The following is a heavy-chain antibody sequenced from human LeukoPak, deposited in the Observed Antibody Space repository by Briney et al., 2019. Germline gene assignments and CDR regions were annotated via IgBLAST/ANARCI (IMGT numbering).Heavy chain of an antibody. CDR3: ATDAGIAVTGLPFF. Sequence: ASVKVSCKVSGYTLTELSMHWVRQAPGKGLEWMGGFDPEDGETIYAQKFQGRVTMTTDTSTSTAYMELRYLRSDDTAVYYCATDAGIAVTGLPFFWGQGTLVTVSS. J-gene: IGHJ4*02. CDR2: FDPEDGET. V-gene: IGHV1-24*01. CDR1: GYTLTELS. D-gene: IGHD6-19*01.